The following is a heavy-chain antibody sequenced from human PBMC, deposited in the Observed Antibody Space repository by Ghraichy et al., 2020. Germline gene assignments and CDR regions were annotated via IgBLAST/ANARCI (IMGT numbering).Heavy chain of an antibody. V-gene: IGHV4-31*03. CDR2: IYYSGST. Sequence: SETLSLTCTVSGGSISSGGYYWSWIRQHPGKGLEWIGYIYYSGSTYYNQSLKSRVTISVDTSKNQFSLKLSSVTAADTAVYYCASSYGGNSGYDIWGQGTMVTVSS. CDR3: ASSYGGNSGYDI. J-gene: IGHJ3*02. CDR1: GGSISSGGYY. D-gene: IGHD4-23*01.